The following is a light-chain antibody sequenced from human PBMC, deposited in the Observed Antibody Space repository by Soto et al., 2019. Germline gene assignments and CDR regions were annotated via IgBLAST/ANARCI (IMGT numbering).Light chain of an antibody. CDR1: QSISSY. CDR2: PAS. Sequence: IRMPQSPSSLSASVGDRVTITCRASQSISSYLDWYQQKPGKAPKVRIYPASNLQSGVPSRFSGSGSGKEFTLIISRLQPDDFTTYYYQRYSTSPTFGQGTKVDIK. J-gene: IGKJ1*01. V-gene: IGKV1-5*01. CDR3: QRYSTSPT.